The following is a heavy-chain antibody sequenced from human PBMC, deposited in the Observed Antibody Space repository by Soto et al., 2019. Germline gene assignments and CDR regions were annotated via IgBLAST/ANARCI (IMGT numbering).Heavy chain of an antibody. CDR3: ARAGGYDSRVY. Sequence: ETLSLTCAVSGDSISSSKWWSWVRQPPGKGLEWIGEIYHSGSTNYNPSLMSRVSMSIDISRNQLSLHLTSVTAADTAVYYCARAGGYDSRVYWGKGTLVTVSS. CDR2: IYHSGST. J-gene: IGHJ4*02. D-gene: IGHD5-12*01. CDR1: GDSISSSKW. V-gene: IGHV4-4*02.